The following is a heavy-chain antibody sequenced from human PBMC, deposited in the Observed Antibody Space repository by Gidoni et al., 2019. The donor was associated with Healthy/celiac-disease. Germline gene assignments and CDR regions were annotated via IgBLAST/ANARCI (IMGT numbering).Heavy chain of an antibody. Sequence: QVQLVESGGGVVQPGRSLRLSCAASGFTLSSYGMHWVRQAPGKGLEWVAVIWYDGSNKYYADSVKGRFTISRDNSKNTLYLQMNSLRAEDTAVYYCARDHDYYDSSGYHDGFDYWGQGTLVTVSS. CDR1: GFTLSSYG. CDR3: ARDHDYYDSSGYHDGFDY. CDR2: IWYDGSNK. J-gene: IGHJ4*02. V-gene: IGHV3-33*01. D-gene: IGHD3-22*01.